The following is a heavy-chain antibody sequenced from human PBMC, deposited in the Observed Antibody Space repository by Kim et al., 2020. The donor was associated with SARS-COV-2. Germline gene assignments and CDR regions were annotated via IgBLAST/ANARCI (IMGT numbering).Heavy chain of an antibody. J-gene: IGHJ5*02. Sequence: ASVKVSCKASGYTFTGYYMHWVRQAPGQGLEWMGRINPNSGGTNYAQKFQGRVTMTRDTSISTAYMELSRLRSDDTAVYYCARAYYGSGSYYENWFDPWGQGTLVTVSS. D-gene: IGHD3-10*01. V-gene: IGHV1-2*06. CDR3: ARAYYGSGSYYENWFDP. CDR2: INPNSGGT. CDR1: GYTFTGYY.